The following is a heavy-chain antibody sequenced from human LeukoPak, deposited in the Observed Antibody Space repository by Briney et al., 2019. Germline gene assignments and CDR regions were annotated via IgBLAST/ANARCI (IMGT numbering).Heavy chain of an antibody. J-gene: IGHJ4*02. Sequence: PGGSLRLSCAASGFTFSSYAMSWVRQAPGKGLEWVSVIYSGGSTYYADSVKGRFTISRDNSKNTLYLQMNSLRAEDTAVYYCARINWRYYYDSDYYFDYWGQGTLVTVSS. CDR1: GFTFSSYA. V-gene: IGHV3-66*01. CDR2: IYSGGST. CDR3: ARINWRYYYDSDYYFDY. D-gene: IGHD3-22*01.